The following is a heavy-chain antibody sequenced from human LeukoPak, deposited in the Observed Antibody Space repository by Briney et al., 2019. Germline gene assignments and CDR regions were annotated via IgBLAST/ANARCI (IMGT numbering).Heavy chain of an antibody. D-gene: IGHD2-2*01. V-gene: IGHV3-23*01. CDR2: ISGSGGST. J-gene: IGHJ4*02. Sequence: SGGSLRLSCAASGFTFSSYAMSWVRQAPGKGLEWVSAISGSGGSTYYADSVKGRFTISRDNSKNTLYLQMNSLRAEDTAVYYCAKGLWTAIVVVPAATPFDYWGQGTLVTVSS. CDR3: AKGLWTAIVVVPAATPFDY. CDR1: GFTFSSYA.